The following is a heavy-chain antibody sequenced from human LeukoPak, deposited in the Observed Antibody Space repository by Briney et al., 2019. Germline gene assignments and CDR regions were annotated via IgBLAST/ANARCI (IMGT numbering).Heavy chain of an antibody. V-gene: IGHV3-23*01. D-gene: IGHD3-22*01. CDR1: GFTFSSYA. CDR3: AKDHYYDSSGYYYFDY. CDR2: ISGSGGST. Sequence: GASLRLSCAASGFTFSSYAMSWVRQAPGKGLEWVSAISGSGGSTYYADSVKGRFTISRDNSKNTLYPQMNSLRAEDTAVYYCAKDHYYDSSGYYYFDYWGQGTLVTVSS. J-gene: IGHJ4*02.